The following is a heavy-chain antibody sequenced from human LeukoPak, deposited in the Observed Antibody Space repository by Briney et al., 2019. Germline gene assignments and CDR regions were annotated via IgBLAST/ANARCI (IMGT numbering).Heavy chain of an antibody. V-gene: IGHV3-30*02. CDR2: IRYDGSNK. CDR1: GFTFSSYG. D-gene: IGHD3-3*01. Sequence: GGSLRLSCAASGFTFSSYGMHWVRQAPGKGLEWVAFIRYDGSNKYYADSVKGRFTISRDNSKNTLYLQMNSLRAEDTAVYYCATRRRYDFWSGYLDAFDIWGQGTMVTVSS. CDR3: ATRRRYDFWSGYLDAFDI. J-gene: IGHJ3*02.